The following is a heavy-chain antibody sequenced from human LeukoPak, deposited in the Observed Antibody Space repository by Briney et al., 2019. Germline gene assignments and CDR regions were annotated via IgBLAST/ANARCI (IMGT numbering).Heavy chain of an antibody. D-gene: IGHD3-9*01. Sequence: PSGSLTLSCAASGFTFRSYAMSWVRQAPGKGLEWVSAISGSGGSTYYADSVKGRFTISRDNSKDTLYLQMNSLRAEDTAVYYCAKDPYAILTGYRYYFDYWGQGTLVTVSS. V-gene: IGHV3-23*01. J-gene: IGHJ4*02. CDR2: ISGSGGST. CDR3: AKDPYAILTGYRYYFDY. CDR1: GFTFRSYA.